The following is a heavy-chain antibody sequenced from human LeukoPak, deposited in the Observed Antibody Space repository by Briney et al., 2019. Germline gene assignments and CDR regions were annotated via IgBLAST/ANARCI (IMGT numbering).Heavy chain of an antibody. CDR2: ISYDGSDK. J-gene: IGHJ4*02. V-gene: IGHV3-30*18. CDR1: GFTFSSSG. Sequence: GGSLRLSCAASGFTFSSSGMHWVRQAPGKGLEWVAVISYDGSDKYYADSVKGRFTISRDNSKNTLYLQMNSLRAEDTAVYYCAKIRVIFNWNYAYYFDYWGQGSLVTVSS. CDR3: AKIRVIFNWNYAYYFDY. D-gene: IGHD1-7*01.